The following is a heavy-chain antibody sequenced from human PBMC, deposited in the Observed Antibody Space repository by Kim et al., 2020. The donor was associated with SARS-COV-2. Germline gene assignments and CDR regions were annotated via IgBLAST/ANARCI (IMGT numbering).Heavy chain of an antibody. Sequence: GESLKISCKGSGYNFTNFWIGWVRQMPGKGLESMGIIYPADSHIRKTPSFEGQVTISADKSMKTVYLQWSSLKASDTAMYYCARGAPGSSGWYSFGYWGQGTLVIVSS. CDR3: ARGAPGSSGWYSFGY. D-gene: IGHD6-19*01. CDR1: GYNFTNFW. V-gene: IGHV5-51*01. CDR2: IYPADSHI. J-gene: IGHJ4*02.